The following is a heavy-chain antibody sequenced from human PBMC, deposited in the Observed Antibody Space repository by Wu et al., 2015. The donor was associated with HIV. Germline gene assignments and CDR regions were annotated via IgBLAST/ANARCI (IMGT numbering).Heavy chain of an antibody. D-gene: IGHD3-22*01. J-gene: IGHJ3*02. CDR3: ARGDYDTSGESAFDI. V-gene: IGHV1-8*01. CDR2: MNPNSGNT. Sequence: QVQLVQSGAEVKKPGASVKVSCKASGYTFTNYDINWVRQATGQGLEWMGWMNPNSGNTGYTQKFQARVTMTRNTSINTAYMELSSLSSEDTAVYYCARGDYDTSGESAFDIWGQGTVVTVSS. CDR1: GYTFTNYD.